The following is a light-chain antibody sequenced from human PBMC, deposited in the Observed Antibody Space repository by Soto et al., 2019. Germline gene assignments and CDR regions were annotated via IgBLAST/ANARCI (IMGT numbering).Light chain of an antibody. CDR1: QRIDTY. CDR3: QQYYSYPRT. J-gene: IGKJ5*01. Sequence: AIRMTQSPSSLSASTGDTVTITCRASQRIDTYLAWYQQKPGKAPKLLIYAASPLQSGVPSRFCGSGSGTDFTLTISYLQSEDFATYYCQQYYSYPRTFGQGTRLEIK. V-gene: IGKV1-8*01. CDR2: AAS.